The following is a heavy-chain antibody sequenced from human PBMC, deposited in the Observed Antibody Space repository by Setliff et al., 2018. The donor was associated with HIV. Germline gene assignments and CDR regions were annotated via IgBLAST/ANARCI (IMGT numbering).Heavy chain of an antibody. CDR3: ARASGGNSVEYGFDI. D-gene: IGHD1-26*01. CDR2: ISNYNGNT. J-gene: IGHJ3*02. Sequence: ASVKVSCKTSDYTFTNYGIYWVRQAPGQGLEWMGWISNYNGNTNYAQKFHGSVTMTTDTSTRKAYMEMRGLTYDDTAVYYCARASGGNSVEYGFDIWGQGTMVTVSS. V-gene: IGHV1-18*01. CDR1: DYTFTNYG.